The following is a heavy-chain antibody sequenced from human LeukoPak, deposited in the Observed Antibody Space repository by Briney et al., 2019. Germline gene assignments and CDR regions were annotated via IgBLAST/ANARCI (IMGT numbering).Heavy chain of an antibody. J-gene: IGHJ6*02. V-gene: IGHV3-23*01. CDR3: AKDTYYYGSGSYNNGMDV. CDR1: GFTFSSYA. Sequence: PGGSLRLSCAASGFTFSSYAMSWVRQAPGKGLEWVSAISGSGGSTYYADSVKGRFTISRDNSKNTLYLQMNSLRAEDTAVYYCAKDTYYYGSGSYNNGMDVWGQGTTVTVSS. D-gene: IGHD3-10*01. CDR2: ISGSGGST.